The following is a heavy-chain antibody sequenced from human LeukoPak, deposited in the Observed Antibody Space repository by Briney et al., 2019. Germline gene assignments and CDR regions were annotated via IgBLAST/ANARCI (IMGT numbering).Heavy chain of an antibody. D-gene: IGHD1-7*01. CDR1: GGSISSSSYY. J-gene: IGHJ4*02. CDR3: ARSKTGTIYYFVY. V-gene: IGHV4-39*01. CDR2: IYYSGST. Sequence: SETLSLTCTVSGGSISSSSYYWGWIRQPPGKGLEWIGSIYYSGSTYYNPSLKSRVAISLDTSKNQFSLKLSSVTAADTAVYYCARSKTGTIYYFVYWGQGTLVTVSS.